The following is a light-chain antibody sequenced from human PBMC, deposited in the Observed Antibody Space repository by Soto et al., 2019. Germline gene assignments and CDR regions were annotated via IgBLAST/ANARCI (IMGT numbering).Light chain of an antibody. V-gene: IGKV1-5*01. Sequence: IQMTQSPSTLSASVGDRATMTCRASQTISTWLAWYQQKPGKAPNLLIYDASSLESGVPSRFSGSGSGTEFTLTISSLQSEDFAVYYCQQYNNWPPITFGQGTRLEIK. CDR2: DAS. J-gene: IGKJ5*01. CDR3: QQYNNWPPIT. CDR1: QTISTW.